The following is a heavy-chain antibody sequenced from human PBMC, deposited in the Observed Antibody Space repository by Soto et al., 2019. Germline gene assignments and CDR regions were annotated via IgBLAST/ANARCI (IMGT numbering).Heavy chain of an antibody. CDR3: ARLYDSSGYYDDIDY. CDR1: GYTFTSYA. V-gene: IGHV1-3*01. Sequence: QVPLVQSGAEVKKPGASVKVSCKASGYTFTSYAMHWVRQAPGQRLEWMGWINAGNGNTKYSQKFQGRVTITRDTFASTAYMELSSLRSEDTAVYYCARLYDSSGYYDDIDYWGQGTLVTVSS. D-gene: IGHD3-22*01. J-gene: IGHJ4*02. CDR2: INAGNGNT.